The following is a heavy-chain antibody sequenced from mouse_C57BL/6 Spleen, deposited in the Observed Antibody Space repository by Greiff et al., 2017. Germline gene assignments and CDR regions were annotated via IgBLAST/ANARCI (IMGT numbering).Heavy chain of an antibody. CDR1: GYTFTSYW. J-gene: IGHJ1*03. CDR3: ARPDYYGSSHWYFDV. D-gene: IGHD1-1*01. V-gene: IGHV1-72*01. Sequence: QVQLQQPGAELVKPGASVKLSCKASGYTFTSYWMHWVKQRPGRGLEWIGRIDPNRGGTKYNEKFKSKATLTVDKPSSTAYMQLSSLTSEDSAVYDCARPDYYGSSHWYFDVGGTGTTVTVSS. CDR2: IDPNRGGT.